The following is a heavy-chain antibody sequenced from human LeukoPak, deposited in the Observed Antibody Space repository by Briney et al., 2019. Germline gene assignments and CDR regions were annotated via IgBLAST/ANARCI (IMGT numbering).Heavy chain of an antibody. D-gene: IGHD3-10*01. CDR2: ISSSGSTI. CDR3: ARKEDGSGSADY. Sequence: GWSLRLSCAASGFTFSSYEMNWVRQAPGKGLDWVSYISSSGSTIYYADSVKGRFTISRDNAKNSLYLQMNSLRAEDTAVYYCARKEDGSGSADYWGQGTLVTVSS. V-gene: IGHV3-48*03. CDR1: GFTFSSYE. J-gene: IGHJ4*02.